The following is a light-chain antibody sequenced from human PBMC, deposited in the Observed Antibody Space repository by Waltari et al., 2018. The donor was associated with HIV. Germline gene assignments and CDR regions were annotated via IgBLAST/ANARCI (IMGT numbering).Light chain of an antibody. CDR2: GSS. CDR1: QSVSSY. CDR3: HQRSNWPIT. V-gene: IGKV3-11*01. Sequence: EIVLTQSPATLSLSPRERDTLSCRASQSVSSYLAWYQQKPGQAPRLLIYGSSSRATGIPARFSGSGSGTDFTLTISSLEPGDFGVYYCHQRSNWPITFGQGTRLEIK. J-gene: IGKJ5*01.